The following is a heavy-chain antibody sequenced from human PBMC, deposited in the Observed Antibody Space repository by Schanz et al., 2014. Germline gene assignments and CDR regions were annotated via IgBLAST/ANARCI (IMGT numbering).Heavy chain of an antibody. CDR1: GFVFGDYY. V-gene: IGHV3-11*06. D-gene: IGHD2-15*01. Sequence: QVQVVQSGGGLVKPGGSLRLSCAASGFVFGDYYMTWIRQAPGKGLEWLSYISDSGTYTNYADSVKGRFTISRDSSKNTLFLQMNSLRTEDTAVYYCARLDPYCRSGTCSRAFDFWGQGTLVTVSS. CDR3: ARLDPYCRSGTCSRAFDF. CDR2: ISDSGTYT. J-gene: IGHJ4*02.